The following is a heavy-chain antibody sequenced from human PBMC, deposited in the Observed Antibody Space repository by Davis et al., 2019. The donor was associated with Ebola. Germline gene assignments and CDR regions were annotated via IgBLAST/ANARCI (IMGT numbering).Heavy chain of an antibody. CDR3: ARDWWGIDDYGDLNWFDP. J-gene: IGHJ5*02. CDR2: INPNSGGT. CDR1: GYTFTGYY. Sequence: ASVKVSCKASGYTFTGYYMHWVRQAPGQGLEWMGRINPNSGGTNYAQKFQGRVTMTRDTSISTAYMELSRLRSDDTAVYYCARDWWGIDDYGDLNWFDPWGQGTLVTVSS. V-gene: IGHV1-2*06. D-gene: IGHD4-17*01.